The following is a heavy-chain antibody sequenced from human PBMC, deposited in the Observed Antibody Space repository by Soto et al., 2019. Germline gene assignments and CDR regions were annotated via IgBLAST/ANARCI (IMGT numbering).Heavy chain of an antibody. D-gene: IGHD5-18*01. CDR3: AATKRGYSYDFDY. Sequence: SVKVSCKASGGTFSSYAISWVRQAPGQGLEWMGGIIPIFGTANYAQKFQGRVTITADESTSTAYMELSSLRSEDTAVYYCAATKRGYSYDFDYWGQGTLVTVSS. CDR2: IIPIFGTA. CDR1: GGTFSSYA. J-gene: IGHJ4*02. V-gene: IGHV1-69*13.